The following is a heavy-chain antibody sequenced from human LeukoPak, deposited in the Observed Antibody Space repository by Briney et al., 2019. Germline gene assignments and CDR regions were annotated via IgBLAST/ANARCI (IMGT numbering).Heavy chain of an antibody. V-gene: IGHV1-46*01. D-gene: IGHD3-10*01. CDR2: INPSGGST. CDR1: GYTFISYY. J-gene: IGHJ5*02. CDR3: ARGSDTMVRGVINWFDP. Sequence: ASVKVSCKASGYTFISYYMHWVRQAPGQGLEWMGIINPSGGSTSYAQKLQGRVTMTRDMSTSTVYMELSSLRSEDTAVYYCARGSDTMVRGVINWFDPWGQGTLVTVSS.